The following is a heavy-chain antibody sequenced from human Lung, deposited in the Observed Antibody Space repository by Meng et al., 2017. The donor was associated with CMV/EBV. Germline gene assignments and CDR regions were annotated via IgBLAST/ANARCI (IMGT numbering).Heavy chain of an antibody. J-gene: IGHJ6*02. CDR3: ARDHFVVVPASYGMDV. Sequence: GGSXRLXXAASGFTFSSYAMHWVRQAPGKGLEWVAVISYDGSNKYYADSVKGRFTISRDNSKNTLYLQMNSLRAEDTAVYYCARDHFVVVPASYGMDVWGQGXTLTVSS. D-gene: IGHD2-2*01. CDR2: ISYDGSNK. CDR1: GFTFSSYA. V-gene: IGHV3-30-3*01.